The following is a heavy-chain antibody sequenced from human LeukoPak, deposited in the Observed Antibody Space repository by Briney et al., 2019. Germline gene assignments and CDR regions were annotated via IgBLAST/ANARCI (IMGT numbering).Heavy chain of an antibody. D-gene: IGHD4-17*01. CDR2: ISAYNGNT. CDR1: GYTFTSYG. J-gene: IGHJ5*02. CDR3: ARNRLLGDYVRYSKGGWFDP. V-gene: IGHV1-18*01. Sequence: GASVKVSCMASGYTFTSYGISWVRQAPGQGLEWMGWISAYNGNTNYAQKLQGRVTVTTDTSTSTAYMELRSLRSDDTAVYYCARNRLLGDYVRYSKGGWFDPWGQGTLVTVSS.